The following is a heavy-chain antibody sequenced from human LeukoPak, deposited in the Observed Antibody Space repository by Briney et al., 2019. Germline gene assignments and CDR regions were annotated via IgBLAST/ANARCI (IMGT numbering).Heavy chain of an antibody. CDR3: ARGPTISETGYFDN. D-gene: IGHD1-1*01. J-gene: IGHJ4*03. CDR1: GGSFSAYY. V-gene: IGHV4-34*01. Sequence: SETLSLTCAVYGGSFSAYYWSWIRQSPGKGLEWIAEINHRGDTNYNPSVKSRVTISVDTSKNQFSLKVRSLTAADTAVYYSARGPTISETGYFDNWGQGNLVTVSS. CDR2: INHRGDT.